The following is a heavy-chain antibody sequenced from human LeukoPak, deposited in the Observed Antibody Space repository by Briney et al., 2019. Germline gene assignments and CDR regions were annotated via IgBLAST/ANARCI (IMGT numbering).Heavy chain of an antibody. D-gene: IGHD5-24*01. Sequence: SETLSLTCTVSGYSISSGYYWGWIRQPPGKGLEWIGSIYHSGSTYYNPSLKSRVTISVDTSKNQFSLKLGSVTAADTAVYYCARSNRWLQLGYYYYYMDVWGKGTTVTVSS. J-gene: IGHJ6*03. CDR2: IYHSGST. CDR3: ARSNRWLQLGYYYYYMDV. V-gene: IGHV4-38-2*02. CDR1: GYSISSGYY.